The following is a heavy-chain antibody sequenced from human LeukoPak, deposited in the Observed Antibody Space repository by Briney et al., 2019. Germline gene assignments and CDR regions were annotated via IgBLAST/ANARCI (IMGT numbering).Heavy chain of an antibody. Sequence: SETLSLTCTVSGGSISSRSYYWGWIRQPPGKGLEWIGSSYYSGSTYYNPSLKRRVTIAVDTSKDQFSLKLSSVTAADTAVYYCARLAIDRSGRYWFDPWGQGTLVTVSS. CDR1: GGSISSRSYY. D-gene: IGHD3-22*01. J-gene: IGHJ5*02. CDR2: SYYSGST. CDR3: ARLAIDRSGRYWFDP. V-gene: IGHV4-39*01.